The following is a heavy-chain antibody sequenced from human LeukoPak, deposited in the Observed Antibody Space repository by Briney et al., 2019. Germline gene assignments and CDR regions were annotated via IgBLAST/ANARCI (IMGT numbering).Heavy chain of an antibody. V-gene: IGHV3-21*06. D-gene: IGHD3-9*01. CDR1: GFTFSSYS. Sequence: GGSLRLSCAASGFTFSSYSMNWVRQAPGKGLEWVSYISSSSSYIYYADSVKGRVTISRDDGKNTLYLHMNSLRDDDTAVYYCATDQRYAFDYWGQGILVTVSS. CDR2: ISSSSSYI. J-gene: IGHJ4*02. CDR3: ATDQRYAFDY.